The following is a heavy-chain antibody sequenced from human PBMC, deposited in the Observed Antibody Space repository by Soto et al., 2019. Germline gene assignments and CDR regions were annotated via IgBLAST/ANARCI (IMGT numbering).Heavy chain of an antibody. D-gene: IGHD5-12*01. CDR3: ARVDY. Sequence: SETLSLTCTVSGGSISSSCYYWSWIRQPPGKGLEWIGYIYYSGSTNYSPSLQGQVTISADKSIDTAYLQLSSLKASDPAMYYCARVDYWGHGTLVTVSS. CDR1: GGSISSSCYY. J-gene: IGHJ4*01. CDR2: IYYSGST. V-gene: IGHV4-61*05.